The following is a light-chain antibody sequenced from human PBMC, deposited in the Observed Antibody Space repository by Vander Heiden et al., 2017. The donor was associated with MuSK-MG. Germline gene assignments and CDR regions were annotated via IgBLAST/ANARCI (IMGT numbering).Light chain of an antibody. CDR3: RQSESTLFT. CDR2: AAS. V-gene: IGKV1-39*01. CDR1: QSISSY. Sequence: DIQMTQSPPCLSASVRDRVTITCRASQSISSYLNSYQQKPGKAPKLLIYAASSLKSAVPSTFSGSGSATAFTLTIIRLQPQDFATYYCRQSESTLFTFGHGTKVEIK. J-gene: IGKJ3*01.